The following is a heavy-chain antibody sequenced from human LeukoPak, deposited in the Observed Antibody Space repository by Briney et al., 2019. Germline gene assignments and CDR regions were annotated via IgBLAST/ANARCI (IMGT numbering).Heavy chain of an antibody. CDR3: ASAVAGLEFDY. CDR1: GFTFSSYS. CDR2: ISSSSSYI. Sequence: GGSLRLSCAASGFTFSSYSMNWVRQAPGKGLEWVSSISSSSSYIYYADSVKGRFTISRDDAKNSLYLQMNSLRAEDTAVYYCASAVAGLEFDYWGQGTLVTVSS. J-gene: IGHJ4*02. V-gene: IGHV3-21*01. D-gene: IGHD6-19*01.